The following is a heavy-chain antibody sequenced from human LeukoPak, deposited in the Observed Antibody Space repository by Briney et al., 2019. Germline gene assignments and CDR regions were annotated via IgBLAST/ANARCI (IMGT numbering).Heavy chain of an antibody. D-gene: IGHD6-13*01. V-gene: IGHV1-69*01. CDR1: GGTFSSYA. J-gene: IGHJ4*02. CDR3: TRGAEGGIAAPTIDY. CDR2: IIPIFGTA. Sequence: GASVKVSCKASGGTFSSYAISWVRQAPGQGLEWMGGIIPIFGTANYAQKFQGRVTITADESTSTAYMELSSLRSEDTAVYYCTRGAEGGIAAPTIDYWGQGTLVTVSS.